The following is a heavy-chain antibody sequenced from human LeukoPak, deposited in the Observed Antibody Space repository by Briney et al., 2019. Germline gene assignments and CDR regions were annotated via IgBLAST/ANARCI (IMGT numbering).Heavy chain of an antibody. J-gene: IGHJ4*02. CDR3: AKGSRGNYDY. D-gene: IGHD1-26*01. Sequence: QAGGSLRLSCAASGFTFNSYAMAWVLQAPKKGLEWVSSITDRGISTYYADSVKGRFTISRDNSKSTLFLQMNSLRAEDTAVYYCAKGSRGNYDYWGQGTLVTVSS. CDR2: ITDRGIST. CDR1: GFTFNSYA. V-gene: IGHV3-23*01.